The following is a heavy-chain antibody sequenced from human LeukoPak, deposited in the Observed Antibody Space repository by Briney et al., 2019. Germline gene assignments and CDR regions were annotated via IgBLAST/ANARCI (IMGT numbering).Heavy chain of an antibody. Sequence: GGSLRLSCAASGFTFSSYGMSWVRQAPGKGLEWVSAISGSGGSTYYADSVKGRFTISRDNSRNTLYLQMNSLRAEDTAVYYCARHLLWFGELSGGFDYWGQGTLVTVSS. D-gene: IGHD3-10*01. CDR3: ARHLLWFGELSGGFDY. V-gene: IGHV3-23*01. CDR1: GFTFSSYG. CDR2: ISGSGGST. J-gene: IGHJ4*02.